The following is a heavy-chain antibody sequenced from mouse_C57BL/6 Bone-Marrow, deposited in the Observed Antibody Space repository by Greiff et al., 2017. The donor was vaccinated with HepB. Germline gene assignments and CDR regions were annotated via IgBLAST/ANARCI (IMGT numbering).Heavy chain of an antibody. J-gene: IGHJ2*01. CDR2: INPGSGGT. V-gene: IGHV1-54*01. CDR1: GYAFTNYL. D-gene: IGHD1-1*02. Sequence: QVQLQQSGAELVRPGTSVKVSCKASGYAFTNYLIEWVKQRPGQGLEWIGVINPGSGGTNYNEKFKGKATLTADKSPITAYMQLSSLTSEDSAVYFCARMGGNFDYWGQGTTLTVSS. CDR3: ARMGGNFDY.